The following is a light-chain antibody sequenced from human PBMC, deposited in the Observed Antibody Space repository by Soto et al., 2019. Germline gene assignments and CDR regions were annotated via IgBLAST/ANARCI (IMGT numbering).Light chain of an antibody. CDR1: SSNIGSNY. J-gene: IGLJ1*01. CDR2: RNN. V-gene: IGLV1-47*01. CDR3: AAWDDSPLYV. Sequence: QSVLTQPPSASGTPGQRVTISCSGSSSNIGSNYVYWYQQLPGTAPKLLIYRNNQRPSGVPDRFSGSKSGTSASLAISGLRSEDEAEYYCAAWDDSPLYVFGTGTKLTVL.